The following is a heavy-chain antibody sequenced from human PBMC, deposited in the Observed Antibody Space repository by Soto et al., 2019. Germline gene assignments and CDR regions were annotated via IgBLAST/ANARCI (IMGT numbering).Heavy chain of an antibody. V-gene: IGHV4-61*01. CDR1: GGSVSSGSYY. CDR3: ARGSSYSSSWYGVFWFDP. CDR2: IYYSGST. D-gene: IGHD6-13*01. Sequence: QVQLQESGPGLVKPSETLSLTCTVSGGSVSSGSYYWSWIRQPPGKGLEWIGYIYYSGSTNYNPSLKSRVTLAVDTSKNQFSMKLSSVTAADTAVYYCARGSSYSSSWYGVFWFDPWGQGTLVTVSS. J-gene: IGHJ5*02.